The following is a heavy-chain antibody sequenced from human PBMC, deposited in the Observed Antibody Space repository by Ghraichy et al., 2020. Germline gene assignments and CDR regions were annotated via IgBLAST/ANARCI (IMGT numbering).Heavy chain of an antibody. CDR3: AKGGHNTGYGFDP. CDR1: GFTFRSYS. CDR2: IGAGAVTT. V-gene: IGHV3-23*01. J-gene: IGHJ5*02. D-gene: IGHD5-12*01. Sequence: GGSLRLSCATSGFTFRSYSMNWVRQAPGKGLEWVSIIGAGAVTTYYADSVKGRFTVSRDNSKNTLYLIMSGLRAEDTAVYYCAKGGHNTGYGFDPWGQGTLVTVSS.